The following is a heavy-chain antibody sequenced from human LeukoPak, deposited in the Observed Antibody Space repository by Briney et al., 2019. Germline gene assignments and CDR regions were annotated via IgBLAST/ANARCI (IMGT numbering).Heavy chain of an antibody. CDR2: ISAYNDNT. CDR3: VRDTARITTPGGPDY. V-gene: IGHV1-18*01. CDR1: GYTFASYG. D-gene: IGHD6-13*01. Sequence: ASVKVSCKASGYTFASYGISWVRQAPGQGLEWMGWISAYNDNTKYAQNLQGRVTLTTDTSTSTAYMELRSLTSDDKALYYCVRDTARITTPGGPDYWGQGTLVTVSS. J-gene: IGHJ4*02.